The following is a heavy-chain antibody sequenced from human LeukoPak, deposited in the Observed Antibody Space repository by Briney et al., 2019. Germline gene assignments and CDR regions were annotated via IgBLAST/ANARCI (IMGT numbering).Heavy chain of an antibody. J-gene: IGHJ4*02. Sequence: SETLSLTCTVSGGYISSYYWGWIRQPPGKGLEWIGSIYYSGSTYYNPSLKSRVTISVDTSKNQFSLKLSSVTAADTAVYYCARVSNYDSSGFIDYWGQGTLVTVSS. CDR1: GGYISSYY. CDR2: IYYSGST. CDR3: ARVSNYDSSGFIDY. V-gene: IGHV4-39*07. D-gene: IGHD3-22*01.